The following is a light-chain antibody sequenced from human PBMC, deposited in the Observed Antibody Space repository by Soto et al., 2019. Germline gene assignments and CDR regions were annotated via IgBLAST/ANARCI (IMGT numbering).Light chain of an antibody. V-gene: IGKV3-15*01. CDR3: QQYKNWPPST. CDR2: GAS. CDR1: QSVGDN. J-gene: IGKJ2*01. Sequence: ETVMTQSPATLSVSPGERATLSCRASQSVGDNLAWYQQKLGQAPRLLIYGASSRVTGIPARFSGSGSGTAFTLTISSLQSEDFAVYYCQQYKNWPPSTFGQGTKLEIK.